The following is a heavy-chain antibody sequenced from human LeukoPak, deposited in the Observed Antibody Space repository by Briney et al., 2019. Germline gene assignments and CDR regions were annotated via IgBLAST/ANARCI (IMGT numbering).Heavy chain of an antibody. Sequence: GGSLRLSCAASGFTFDDYGMSWVRQAPGKGPQWVANIKTDGSGKYYVDSVKGRFTISRDNAKNSLYLQMNSLRAEDTAVYYCATYSSLNRREFQYWGQGTLLTVSS. V-gene: IGHV3-7*01. CDR1: GFTFDDYG. CDR3: ATYSSLNRREFQY. CDR2: IKTDGSGK. J-gene: IGHJ1*01. D-gene: IGHD3-22*01.